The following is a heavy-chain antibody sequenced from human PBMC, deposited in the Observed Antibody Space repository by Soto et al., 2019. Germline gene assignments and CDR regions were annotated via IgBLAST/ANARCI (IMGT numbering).Heavy chain of an antibody. Sequence: SSETLSLTCAVSGGSISSSNWWSWVRQPPGKGLEWIGEIYHSGSTNYNPSLKSRVTISVDKSKNQFSLKLSSVTAADTAVYYCARDLVGSSSSEVGGGFDYWGQGTLVTVSS. CDR2: IYHSGST. CDR3: ARDLVGSSSSEVGGGFDY. V-gene: IGHV4-4*02. CDR1: GGSISSSNW. J-gene: IGHJ4*02. D-gene: IGHD6-6*01.